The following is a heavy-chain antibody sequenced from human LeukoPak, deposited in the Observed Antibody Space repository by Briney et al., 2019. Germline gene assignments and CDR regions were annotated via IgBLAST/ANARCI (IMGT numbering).Heavy chain of an antibody. CDR1: SGSVSSYY. D-gene: IGHD1-1*01. Sequence: RSSETLSLTCTVSSGSVSSYYWAWIRQPPGKGLERIGYISYSGDTNYNPSFRSRVTISIGRSKNQFSLKLTSLTAADTAVFYCARLVVPTAPFGNWGQGTLVTVSS. CDR2: ISYSGDT. CDR3: ARLVVPTAPFGN. J-gene: IGHJ4*02. V-gene: IGHV4-59*08.